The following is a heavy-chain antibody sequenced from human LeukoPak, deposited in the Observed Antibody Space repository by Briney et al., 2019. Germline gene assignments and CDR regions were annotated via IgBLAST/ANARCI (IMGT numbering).Heavy chain of an antibody. CDR3: AKDRRIAAAGTEAFDI. V-gene: IGHV3-9*01. CDR2: ISWNSGSI. J-gene: IGHJ3*02. Sequence: PGRSLRLSCAASGFTFDDYAMHWVRQAPGKGLEWVSGISWNSGSIGYADSVKGRFTISRDNAKNSLYPQMNSLRAEDTALYYCAKDRRIAAAGTEAFDIWGQGTMVTVSS. CDR1: GFTFDDYA. D-gene: IGHD6-13*01.